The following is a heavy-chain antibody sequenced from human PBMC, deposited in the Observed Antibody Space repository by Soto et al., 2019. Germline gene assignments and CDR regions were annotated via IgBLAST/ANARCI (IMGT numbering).Heavy chain of an antibody. CDR3: ARKGVDGTGEFVY. CDR1: GYTFTSYG. CDR2: ISAYNGNT. J-gene: IGHJ4*02. D-gene: IGHD3-10*01. Sequence: QVQLVQSGAEVKKPGASVKVSCKASGYTFTSYGISWVRQAPGQGLEWMGWISAYNGNTNYAQKLQGRLTMTTDTSTRTAYMELRNMRADDSAVYSLARKGVDGTGEFVYLGQGTLVTLSS. V-gene: IGHV1-18*01.